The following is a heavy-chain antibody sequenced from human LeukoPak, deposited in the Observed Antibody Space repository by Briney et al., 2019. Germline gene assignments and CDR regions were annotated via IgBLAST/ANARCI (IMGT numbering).Heavy chain of an antibody. Sequence: ASVKVSCKASGYTFTSYNTHWVRQAPGQGLEWMGIINPTGGSTGYAQKFQGRVTMTRDTSTTTVYMEMSSLRSEDTAVYYCARDIAGGWNYFDYWGQGTLVTVSS. J-gene: IGHJ4*02. V-gene: IGHV1-46*01. CDR1: GYTFTSYN. CDR2: INPTGGST. CDR3: ARDIAGGWNYFDY. D-gene: IGHD1-14*01.